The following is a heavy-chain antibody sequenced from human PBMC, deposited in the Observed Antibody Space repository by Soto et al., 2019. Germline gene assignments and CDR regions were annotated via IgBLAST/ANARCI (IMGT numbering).Heavy chain of an antibody. D-gene: IGHD2-15*01. Sequence: SETLSLTCTVSGGSISTYYWTWIRQPPGKGLEYIGYIYYTGGTNYSPSLRSRVTMSLDTSKKQFSLKLDSVTAADTAVYYCARAYCTGGCCYYFDYWGQGTLVTSPQ. CDR1: GGSISTYY. J-gene: IGHJ4*02. V-gene: IGHV4-59*01. CDR3: ARAYCTGGCCYYFDY. CDR2: IYYTGGT.